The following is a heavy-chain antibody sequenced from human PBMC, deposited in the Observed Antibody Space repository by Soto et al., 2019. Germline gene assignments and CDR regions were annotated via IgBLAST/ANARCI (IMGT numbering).Heavy chain of an antibody. J-gene: IGHJ5*02. Sequence: PGGSLRLSCAASGFTFSDYWMHWVRQAPGKGLEWVANINEDGSAKYYAHSVMGRFTISRDNAKNSLYLQMNSLRAEDTAVYYCARGAKSSGWSSLGFDPWGQGNLVTVSS. CDR1: GFTFSDYW. V-gene: IGHV3-7*03. CDR2: INEDGSAK. CDR3: ARGAKSSGWSSLGFDP. D-gene: IGHD6-19*01.